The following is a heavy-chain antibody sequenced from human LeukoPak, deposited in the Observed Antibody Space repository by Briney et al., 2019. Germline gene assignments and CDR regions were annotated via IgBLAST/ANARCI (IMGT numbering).Heavy chain of an antibody. CDR3: ARYSSSSGGMDV. CDR2: IYYSGST. V-gene: IGHV4-61*01. J-gene: IGHJ6*04. CDR1: GGSVSSVSFY. Sequence: PSETLSLTCTVSGGSVSSVSFYWGWIRHPPGKGLEWIGYIYYSGSTNYNPSLTSRVTISVDTSKNQFSLKLSSVTAADTAVYYCARYSSSSGGMDVWGKGTTVTVSS. D-gene: IGHD6-13*01.